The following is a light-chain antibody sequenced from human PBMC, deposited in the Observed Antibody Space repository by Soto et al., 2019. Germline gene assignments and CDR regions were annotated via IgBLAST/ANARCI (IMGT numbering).Light chain of an antibody. CDR2: DGF. CDR1: QSVNTY. CDR3: QQGGS. Sequence: EIVLTQSPATLSLSPGEGATLSCRASQSVNTYLAWYQQKPGQAPRLLIYDGFNRATGIPARFSGSGSGTDFTLTISSLEPEDFAVYYCQQGGSFGGGTKAEI. J-gene: IGKJ4*01. V-gene: IGKV3-11*01.